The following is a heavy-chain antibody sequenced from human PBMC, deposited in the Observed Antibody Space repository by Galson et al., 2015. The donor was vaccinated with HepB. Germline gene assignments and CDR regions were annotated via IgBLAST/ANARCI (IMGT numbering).Heavy chain of an antibody. CDR1: GFTFSSYS. V-gene: IGHV3-21*01. Sequence: SLRLSCAASGFTFSSYSMNWVRQAPGKGLEWVSSISSSSSYIYYADSVKGRFIISRDNAKNSLYLQMNSLRAEDTAVYYCARGIVVVVAATPDAFDIWGQGTMVTVSS. D-gene: IGHD2-15*01. J-gene: IGHJ3*02. CDR3: ARGIVVVVAATPDAFDI. CDR2: ISSSSSYI.